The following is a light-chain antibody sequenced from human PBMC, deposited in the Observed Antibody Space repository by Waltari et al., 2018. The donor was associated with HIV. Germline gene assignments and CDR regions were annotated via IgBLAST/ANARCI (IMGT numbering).Light chain of an antibody. J-gene: IGLJ3*02. CDR3: CSYAGSYTWV. V-gene: IGLV2-11*01. CDR2: DVS. CDR1: SSEVGGYNY. Sequence: QSALTQPRSVSGSPGQSVTIPSTGTSSEVGGYNYVPWYHQHPGKAPKVMIYDVSKRPSGVPDRFSGSKSGNTASLTISGLQAEDEADYYCCSYAGSYTWVFGGGTKMTVL.